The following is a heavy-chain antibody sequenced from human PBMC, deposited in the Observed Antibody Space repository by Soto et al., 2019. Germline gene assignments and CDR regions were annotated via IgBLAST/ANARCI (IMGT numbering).Heavy chain of an antibody. Sequence: SETLSLTCTVSGGSISSGDYYWSWIRQPPGKGLEWIGYIYYSGSTYYNPSLKSRVTISVNTSKNQFSLKLSSVTAADTAVYYCARDKGWLGKVFYYYYGMDVWGQGTTVTVSS. V-gene: IGHV4-30-4*01. D-gene: IGHD6-19*01. CDR3: ARDKGWLGKVFYYYYGMDV. CDR2: IYYSGST. J-gene: IGHJ6*02. CDR1: GGSISSGDYY.